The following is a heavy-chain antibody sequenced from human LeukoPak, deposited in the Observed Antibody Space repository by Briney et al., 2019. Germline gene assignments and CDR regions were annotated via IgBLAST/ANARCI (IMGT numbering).Heavy chain of an antibody. D-gene: IGHD6-19*01. CDR3: ASTSGWYEPIDY. CDR1: GFTFSSYG. V-gene: IGHV3-33*01. Sequence: GGSVRLSCAASGFTFSSYGMHWVRQAPGKGLEWVAVIWYDGSNKYYADSVKGRFTISRDNSKNTLYLQMNSLRAEDTAVYYCASTSGWYEPIDYWGQGTLVTVSS. J-gene: IGHJ4*02. CDR2: IWYDGSNK.